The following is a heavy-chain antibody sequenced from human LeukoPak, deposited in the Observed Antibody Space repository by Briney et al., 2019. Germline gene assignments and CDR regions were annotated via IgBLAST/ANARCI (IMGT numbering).Heavy chain of an antibody. CDR3: ARASIDYGDYIYAYYFDY. D-gene: IGHD4-17*01. J-gene: IGHJ4*02. CDR1: GYTFTGYY. V-gene: IGHV1-2*02. Sequence: GASVTVSCKASGYTFTGYYMHWVRQAPGQGLEWRGWINPNSGGTNYAQKFQGRVTMTRDTSISTAYMELSRLRSDDTAVYYCARASIDYGDYIYAYYFDYWGQGTLVTVSS. CDR2: INPNSGGT.